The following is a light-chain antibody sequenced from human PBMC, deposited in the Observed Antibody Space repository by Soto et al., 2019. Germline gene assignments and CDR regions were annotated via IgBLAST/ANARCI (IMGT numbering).Light chain of an antibody. Sequence: DLQMTQSPSSLSASVGDRVTITCRASQSISSYLNWYQQKPGKAPKLLIYAASSLQSGVPSRFSGSGSRTDFTLTISSLQPEDFATYYCQQSYSTPLITFGPGTKVDIK. V-gene: IGKV1-39*01. CDR3: QQSYSTPLIT. CDR1: QSISSY. J-gene: IGKJ3*01. CDR2: AAS.